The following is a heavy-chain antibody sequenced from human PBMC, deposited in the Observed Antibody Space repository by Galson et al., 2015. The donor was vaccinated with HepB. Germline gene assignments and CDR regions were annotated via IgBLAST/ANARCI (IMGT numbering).Heavy chain of an antibody. Sequence: SVKVSCKASGYTFTNYALHWVRQAPGQRLEWMGWINGGTGNTGYSQKFQGRVTITRDTSASAAYMELSSLRSEDTAVYFCARPLGSGSLSYWGQGTLVTVSS. D-gene: IGHD3-10*01. V-gene: IGHV1-3*01. CDR1: GYTFTNYA. CDR3: ARPLGSGSLSY. J-gene: IGHJ4*02. CDR2: INGGTGNT.